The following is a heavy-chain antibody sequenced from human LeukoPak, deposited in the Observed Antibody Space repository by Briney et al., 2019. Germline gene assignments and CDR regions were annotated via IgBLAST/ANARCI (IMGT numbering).Heavy chain of an antibody. CDR1: GFTFSSYA. D-gene: IGHD1-1*01. V-gene: IGHV3-23*01. J-gene: IGHJ6*03. CDR3: ARYPPHYYYMDV. CDR2: ISGSGGST. Sequence: GGSLRLSCAASGFTFSSYAMSWVRQAPGKGLEWVSAISGSGGSTYYADSVKGRFTISRDNAKNSLYLQMNSLRAEDTAVYYCARYPPHYYYMDVWGKGTTVTVSS.